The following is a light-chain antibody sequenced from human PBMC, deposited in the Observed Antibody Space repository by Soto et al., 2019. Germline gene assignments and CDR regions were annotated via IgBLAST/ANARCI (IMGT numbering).Light chain of an antibody. Sequence: DIQMTQSPSTLSASVGDRVTITCRASQSINNWLAWYQLKPGKAPKLLIYDASTLQSGVPSSFSGSGSGTEFTLTISSLQHDDFATYYCQRYATYSPTFGQGTKVGIK. J-gene: IGKJ1*01. CDR2: DAS. V-gene: IGKV1-5*01. CDR3: QRYATYSPT. CDR1: QSINNW.